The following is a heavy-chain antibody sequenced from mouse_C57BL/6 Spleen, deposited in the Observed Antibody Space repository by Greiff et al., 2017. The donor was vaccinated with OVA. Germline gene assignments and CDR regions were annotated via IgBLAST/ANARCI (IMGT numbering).Heavy chain of an antibody. CDR2: INPSNGGT. D-gene: IGHD1-1*01. Sequence: VQLQQPGTELVKPGASVKLSCKASGYTFTSYWMHWVKQRPGQGLEWIGNINPSNGGTNYTEKFKSKATLTVDKTSSTAYMQLSSLTSEDSAVYYCAGERITTVVARAMDDWGQGTTVTVSS. V-gene: IGHV1-53*01. CDR1: GYTFTSYW. J-gene: IGHJ4*01. CDR3: AGERITTVVARAMDD.